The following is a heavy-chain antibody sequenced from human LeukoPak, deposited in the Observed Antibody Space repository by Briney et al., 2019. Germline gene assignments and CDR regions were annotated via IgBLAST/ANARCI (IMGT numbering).Heavy chain of an antibody. CDR2: ISWNSGSI. CDR3: AKGVVATISENFDY. CDR1: GFTFDDYA. D-gene: IGHD5-12*01. V-gene: IGHV3-9*01. J-gene: IGHJ4*02. Sequence: GGSLRLSCAASGFTFDDYAMRWVRQAPGKGLEWVSGISWNSGSIGYADSVKGRFTISRDNAKNSLYLQMNSLRAEDTALYYCAKGVVATISENFDYWGQGTLVTVSS.